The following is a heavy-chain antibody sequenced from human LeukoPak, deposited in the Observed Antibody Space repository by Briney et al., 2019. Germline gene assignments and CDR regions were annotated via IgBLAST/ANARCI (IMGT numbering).Heavy chain of an antibody. CDR1: GGSISNSY. V-gene: IGHV4-4*07. Sequence: SETLSLTCTVSGGSISNSYWTWIRQPAAKGLEWIGRISTSWSTNYNPSLKSRVTMSVDTSTNQFSLRLTSVTAADTAVYYCARGSGSYYIYWGQGILVTVSS. J-gene: IGHJ4*02. D-gene: IGHD1-26*01. CDR2: ISTSWST. CDR3: ARGSGSYYIY.